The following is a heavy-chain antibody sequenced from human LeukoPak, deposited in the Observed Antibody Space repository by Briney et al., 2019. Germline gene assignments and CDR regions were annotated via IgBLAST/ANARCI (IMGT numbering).Heavy chain of an antibody. CDR3: AKSEVSGDYPYYYYYGMDV. D-gene: IGHD4-17*01. CDR2: ISWNSGSI. CDR1: GFTFDDYA. V-gene: IGHV3-9*01. J-gene: IGHJ6*02. Sequence: GRSLRLSCAASGFTFDDYAMHWVRQAPGKGLDGVSGISWNSGSIDYADSVKGRFTISRDNAKNSLYLQMNSLRAEDTALYYCAKSEVSGDYPYYYYYGMDVWGQGTTVTVSS.